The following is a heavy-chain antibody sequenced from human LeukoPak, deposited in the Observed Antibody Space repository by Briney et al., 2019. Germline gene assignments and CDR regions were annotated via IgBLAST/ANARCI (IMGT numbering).Heavy chain of an antibody. CDR3: ASRYYGSGSYYELDY. Sequence: KPSETLSLTCTVSGGSISSSSYYWGWIRQPPGKGLEWIGSIYYSGSTYYNPSLKSRVTISVDTSKNQFSLKLSSVTAADTAVYYCASRYYGSGSYYELDYWGQGALVTVSS. V-gene: IGHV4-39*01. CDR2: IYYSGST. D-gene: IGHD3-10*01. CDR1: GGSISSSSYY. J-gene: IGHJ4*02.